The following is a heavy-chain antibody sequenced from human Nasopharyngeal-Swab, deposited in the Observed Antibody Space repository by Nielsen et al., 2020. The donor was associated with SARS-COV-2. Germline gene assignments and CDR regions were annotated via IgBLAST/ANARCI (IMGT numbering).Heavy chain of an antibody. CDR1: GFTFSSYA. D-gene: IGHD2-8*01. Sequence: GESLKISCAASGFTFSSYAMSWVRQAPGKGLEWVLALSGSVSSTYYAASVKGRFTISSDNSKNTLYLQMNSLRAEDTAVYYCAKFPYCTNGVGYPYYYYYYYMDVWSKGTTVTVSS. J-gene: IGHJ6*03. CDR3: AKFPYCTNGVGYPYYYYYYYMDV. CDR2: LSGSVSST. V-gene: IGHV3-23*01.